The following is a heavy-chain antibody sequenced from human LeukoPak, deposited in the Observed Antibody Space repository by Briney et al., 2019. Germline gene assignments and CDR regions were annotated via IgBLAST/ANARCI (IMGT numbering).Heavy chain of an antibody. CDR2: MNPNSGNT. CDR3: ARGSRAGGYRYYFDY. CDR1: GFTFTSSA. V-gene: IGHV1-8*03. D-gene: IGHD3-16*01. J-gene: IGHJ4*02. Sequence: ASVKVSCKASGFTFTSSAMQWVRQARGQRLEWMGWMNPNSGNTGYAQKFQGRVTITRNTSISTAYMELSSLRSEDTAVYYCARGSRAGGYRYYFDYWGQGTLVTVSS.